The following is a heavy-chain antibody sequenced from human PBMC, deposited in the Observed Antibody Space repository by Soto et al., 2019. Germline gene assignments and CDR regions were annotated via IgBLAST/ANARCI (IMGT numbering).Heavy chain of an antibody. V-gene: IGHV3-23*01. J-gene: IGHJ5*02. Sequence: EVQLLESGGGLVQPGGSLRLSCAASGFTFSSYAMSWVRQAPGKGLEWVSAISGSGGSTYYADSVKGRFTSSRDNSKNTLYLQMNSLRAEDTAVYYCAKVNYYGSGSPLGWFDPWGQGTLVTVSS. CDR3: AKVNYYGSGSPLGWFDP. CDR2: ISGSGGST. CDR1: GFTFSSYA. D-gene: IGHD3-10*01.